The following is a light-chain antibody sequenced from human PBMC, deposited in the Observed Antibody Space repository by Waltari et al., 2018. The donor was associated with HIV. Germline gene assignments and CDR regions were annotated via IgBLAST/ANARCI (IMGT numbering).Light chain of an antibody. CDR1: QTVSTF. Sequence: EIVLTQSPATLSLSPGETATLSCRASQTVSTFLAWYQQKPGQSPRLLISGVSARAPGIPFRFSASGSETDFTLTISVLYPDNFAVYFCQQRKYLYTFGQGTKLEI. CDR2: GVS. CDR3: QQRKYLYT. J-gene: IGKJ2*01. V-gene: IGKV3-11*01.